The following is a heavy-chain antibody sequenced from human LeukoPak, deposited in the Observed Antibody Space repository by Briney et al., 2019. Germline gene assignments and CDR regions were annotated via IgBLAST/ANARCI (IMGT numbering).Heavy chain of an antibody. D-gene: IGHD5-18*01. J-gene: IGHJ4*02. CDR1: GGSFSGYY. CDR2: INHSGST. Sequence: SETLSLTCAVYGGSFSGYYWSWIRQPPGKGLEWIGEINHSGSTNYNPSLKSRVTISVDTSKNQFSLKLSSVTAADTAVYYCARGRGRDTAIHYWGQGILVTVSS. CDR3: ARGRGRDTAIHY. V-gene: IGHV4-34*01.